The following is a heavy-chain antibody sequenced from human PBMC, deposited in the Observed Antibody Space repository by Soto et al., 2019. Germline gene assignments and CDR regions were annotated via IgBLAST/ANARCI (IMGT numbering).Heavy chain of an antibody. CDR1: GGSISSSNW. D-gene: IGHD3-22*01. J-gene: IGHJ3*02. CDR3: ARGDYYDTSGPFSDAFDI. V-gene: IGHV4-4*02. Sequence: SETLSLTCAVSGGSISSSNWWSWVRQPPGKGLEWIGEIYHSGSTNYNPSLKGRFTISRDNAKNSLYLQMSSLRVEDTAVYYCARGDYYDTSGPFSDAFDIWGQGTMVTVSS. CDR2: IYHSGST.